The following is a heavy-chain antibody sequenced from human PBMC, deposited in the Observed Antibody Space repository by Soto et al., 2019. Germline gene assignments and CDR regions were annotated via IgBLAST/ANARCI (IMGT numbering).Heavy chain of an antibody. CDR3: ARTKYYYDSSGYYSRAFDI. CDR1: RFSLSTSGMC. CDR2: IDWDDDK. D-gene: IGHD3-22*01. V-gene: IGHV2-70*01. Sequence: GSGPTLVNPTKTQTLTSTFSRFSLSTSGMCVSWIRQPPGKALEWLALIDWDDDKYYSTSLKTRLTISKDTSKNQVVLTMTNMDPVDTATYYCARTKYYYDSSGYYSRAFDIWGQGTMVTVSS. J-gene: IGHJ3*02.